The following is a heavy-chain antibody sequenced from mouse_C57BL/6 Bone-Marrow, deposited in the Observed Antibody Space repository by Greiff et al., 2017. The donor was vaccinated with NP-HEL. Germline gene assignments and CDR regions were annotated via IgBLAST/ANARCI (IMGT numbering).Heavy chain of an antibody. V-gene: IGHV1-81*01. CDR2: IYPRSGNT. J-gene: IGHJ3*01. D-gene: IGHD1-1*01. Sequence: VQLHQSGAELAWPGASVKLSCKASGYTFTSYGISWVKQRTGQGLEWIGEIYPRSGNTYYNEKFKGKATLTADKSSSTAYMELRSLTFEGSAVYFCARAGIHYYGSSPFAYWGQGTLVTVSA. CDR1: GYTFTSYG. CDR3: ARAGIHYYGSSPFAY.